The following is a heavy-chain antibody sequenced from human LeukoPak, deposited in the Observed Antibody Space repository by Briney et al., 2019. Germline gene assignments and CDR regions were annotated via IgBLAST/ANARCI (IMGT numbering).Heavy chain of an antibody. Sequence: GGSLRLSCAASGFTFSSYGMHWVRQAPGKGLEWVAVISYDGSNKYYADSVKGRFTISRDNSKNTLYLQMNSLRAEDTAVYYCTTDSIGSYYRVPPIDYWGQGTLVTVSS. CDR2: ISYDGSNK. CDR3: TTDSIGSYYRVPPIDY. V-gene: IGHV3-30*03. CDR1: GFTFSSYG. J-gene: IGHJ4*02. D-gene: IGHD1-26*01.